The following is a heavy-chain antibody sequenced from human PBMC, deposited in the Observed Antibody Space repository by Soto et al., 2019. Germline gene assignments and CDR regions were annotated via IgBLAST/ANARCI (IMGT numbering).Heavy chain of an antibody. CDR1: GFTFSTYS. Sequence: GGSLRLSCAASGFTFSTYSMNWVRQAPGKGLEWVSSISGSGNYTHYADFLRGRFTISRDNAKTSLYLQMNSLRAEDTAVYYCAREGINNYNEYYFDSWSQGTVVTVSS. D-gene: IGHD4-4*01. CDR2: ISGSGNYT. CDR3: AREGINNYNEYYFDS. J-gene: IGHJ4*02. V-gene: IGHV3-21*01.